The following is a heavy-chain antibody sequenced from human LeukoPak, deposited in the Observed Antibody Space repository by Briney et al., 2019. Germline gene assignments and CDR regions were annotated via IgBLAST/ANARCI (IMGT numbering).Heavy chain of an antibody. D-gene: IGHD3-16*01. V-gene: IGHV3-48*01. CDR1: GFTFSSYS. CDR3: ARDCPPNPYDGDAFDI. Sequence: GGSLRLSCAASGFTFSSYSMNWVRQAPGKGLEWVSYISSSSSTIYYADSVKGRFTISRDNAKNSLYLQMNSLRAEDTAVYYCARDCPPNPYDGDAFDIWGQGTMVTVSS. J-gene: IGHJ3*02. CDR2: ISSSSSTI.